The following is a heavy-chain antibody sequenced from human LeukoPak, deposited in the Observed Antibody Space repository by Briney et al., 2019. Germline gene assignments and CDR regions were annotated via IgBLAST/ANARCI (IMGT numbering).Heavy chain of an antibody. Sequence: GGSLRLSCAASGFTFSSYWMSWVRQAPGKGLEWVANIKQDGSEKYYVDSVKGRFTISRDNAKNSLYLQMNSLRAEDTAVYYCARDMGPPPITTHLHAFDIWGQGTMVTVSS. V-gene: IGHV3-7*01. CDR2: IKQDGSEK. CDR1: GFTFSSYW. J-gene: IGHJ3*02. CDR3: ARDMGPPPITTHLHAFDI. D-gene: IGHD3-3*01.